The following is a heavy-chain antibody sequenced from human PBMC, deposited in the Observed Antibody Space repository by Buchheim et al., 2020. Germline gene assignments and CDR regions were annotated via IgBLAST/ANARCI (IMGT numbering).Heavy chain of an antibody. J-gene: IGHJ6*03. D-gene: IGHD3-22*01. CDR3: ARGHNHYYHSNHYYYYYYMDV. CDR2: INHSGST. V-gene: IGHV4-34*01. CDR1: GGSFSGYY. Sequence: QVQLQQWGAGLLKPSEPLSLTCAVYGGSFSGYYWSWIRQPPGKGLEWIGEINHSGSTNYNPSLKSRVTISVDTSKNTFSLKLSSVTAADTAVYYCARGHNHYYHSNHYYYYYYMDVWGKGTT.